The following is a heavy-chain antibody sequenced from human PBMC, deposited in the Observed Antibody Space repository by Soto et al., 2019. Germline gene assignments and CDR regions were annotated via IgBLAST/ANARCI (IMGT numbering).Heavy chain of an antibody. V-gene: IGHV3-48*01. J-gene: IGHJ6*03. CDR3: ARDQDDFSYYCYMDV. CDR1: GFTFSSYS. Sequence: GGSLRLSCAASGFTFSSYSMNWVRQAPGKGLEWVSYISSSSSTIYYADSVKGRFTISRDNAKNSLYLQMNSLRAEDTAVYYCARDQDDFSYYCYMDVWGKGTTVTVSS. CDR2: ISSSSSTI. D-gene: IGHD3-3*01.